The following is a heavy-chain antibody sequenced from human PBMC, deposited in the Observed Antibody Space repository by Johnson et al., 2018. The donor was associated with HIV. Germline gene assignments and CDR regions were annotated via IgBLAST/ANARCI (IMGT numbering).Heavy chain of an antibody. CDR2: ISYDGRNQ. D-gene: IGHD6-25*01. CDR1: GFIFSSYA. Sequence: QVQLVESGGGVVQPGRSLRLSCAASGFIFSSYAMHWVRQAPGKGLEWVAVISYDGRNQYNADSVKGGFTISRDNAKNTLYLKMNSLRAENTAVYYCTSLPSGYGRDAFDIWGQGTMVTVSS. CDR3: TSLPSGYGRDAFDI. J-gene: IGHJ3*02. V-gene: IGHV3-30*14.